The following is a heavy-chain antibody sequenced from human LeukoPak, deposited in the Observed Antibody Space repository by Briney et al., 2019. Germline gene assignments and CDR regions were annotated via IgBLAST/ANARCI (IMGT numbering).Heavy chain of an antibody. CDR3: ARETTGLARYFDY. V-gene: IGHV4-31*03. J-gene: IGHJ4*02. D-gene: IGHD4-11*01. CDR1: GGSISSGGYY. CDR2: IYTSGST. Sequence: PSQTLSLTCTVSGGSISSGGYYWSWIRQHPGKGLEWIGYIYTSGSTNYNPSLKSRVTMSVDTSKNQFSLNLSSVTAADTAFYYCARETTGLARYFDYWGQGTLVTVSS.